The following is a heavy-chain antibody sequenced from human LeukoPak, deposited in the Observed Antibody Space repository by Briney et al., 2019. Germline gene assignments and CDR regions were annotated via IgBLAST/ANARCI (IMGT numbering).Heavy chain of an antibody. CDR3: ARDGGGPIAAAATDY. J-gene: IGHJ4*02. CDR2: IYYSGST. V-gene: IGHV4-59*12. D-gene: IGHD6-13*01. Sequence: SETLSLTCTVSGGSISSYYWSWIRQPPGKGLEWIGSIYYSGSTYYNPSLKSRVTISVDTSKNQFSLKLSSVTAADTAVYYCARDGGGPIAAAATDYWGQGTLVTVSS. CDR1: GGSISSYY.